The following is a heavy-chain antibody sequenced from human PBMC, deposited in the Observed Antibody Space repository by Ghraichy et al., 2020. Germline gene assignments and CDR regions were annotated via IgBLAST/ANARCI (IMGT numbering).Heavy chain of an antibody. V-gene: IGHV4-39*01. CDR1: GGSISSSSYY. CDR2: IYYSGST. CDR3: AIEYSGSSGPFDY. J-gene: IGHJ4*02. D-gene: IGHD6-6*01. Sequence: SETLSLTCTVSGGSISSSSYYWGWIRQPPGKGLEWIGSIYYSGSTYYNPSLKSRVTISVDTSKNQFSLMLSSVTAADAAVYYCAIEYSGSSGPFDYWGQGTLVTVSS.